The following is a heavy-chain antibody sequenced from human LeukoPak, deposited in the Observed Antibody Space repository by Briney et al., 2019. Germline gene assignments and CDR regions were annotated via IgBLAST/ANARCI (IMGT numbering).Heavy chain of an antibody. CDR2: INPNNGDT. CDR3: AKNRITVFGVVIALIDF. D-gene: IGHD3-3*01. J-gene: IGHJ4*02. CDR1: GYSFTGYN. Sequence: ASVKVSCKASGYSFTGYNIHWVRQAPGQGLEWMGWINPNNGDTHYTQKFHGRVTMTSDTSISTAYMELSGLKSDDTAMYYCAKNRITVFGVVIALIDFWGQGTLVTVSS. V-gene: IGHV1-2*02.